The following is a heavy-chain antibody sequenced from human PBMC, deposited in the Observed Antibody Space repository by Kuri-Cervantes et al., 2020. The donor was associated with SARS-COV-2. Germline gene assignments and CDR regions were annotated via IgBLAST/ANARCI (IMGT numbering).Heavy chain of an antibody. D-gene: IGHD4-11*01. CDR3: ARDHPYSNYDYYYYGMDV. CDR2: IIPIFGTA. J-gene: IGHJ6*02. Sequence: SVKVSCKASGGTFSSYAISWVRQAPGQGLEWMGGIIPIFGTAYYAQKFQGRVTITADESTSTAYMELSSLRSEDTAVYYCARDHPYSNYDYYYYGMDVWGQGTTVTVSS. CDR1: GGTFSSYA. V-gene: IGHV1-69*13.